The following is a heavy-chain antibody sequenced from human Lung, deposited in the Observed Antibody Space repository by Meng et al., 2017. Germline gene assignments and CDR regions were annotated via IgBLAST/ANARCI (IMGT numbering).Heavy chain of an antibody. V-gene: IGHV3-11*01. D-gene: IGHD1-20*01. Sequence: QVRVVETGAGLVKAGRAQRLSCAVSGFTFYDYNRGWRRRAPGKGLEWVSYLSTSGTTKSYADYVRGRFTISRDNAKNSLYLKMNSLRDEDTAVYYCARDISGPVGYFDYWGQGTLVTVSS. J-gene: IGHJ4*02. CDR1: GFTFYDYN. CDR2: LSTSGTTK. CDR3: ARDISGPVGYFDY.